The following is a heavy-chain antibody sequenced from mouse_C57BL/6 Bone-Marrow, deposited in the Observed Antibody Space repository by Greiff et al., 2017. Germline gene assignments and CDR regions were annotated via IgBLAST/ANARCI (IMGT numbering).Heavy chain of an antibody. CDR3: AGGRY. J-gene: IGHJ2*01. Sequence: QVQLQQPGAELVKPGASVKLSCKASGYTFTSYWMQWVKQRPGQGLEWIGEIDPSDSYTNYNQKFKGKATLTVDTSSSTAYMQLSSLTSEDSAVYDWAGGRYWGQGTTLTVSS. CDR2: IDPSDSYT. V-gene: IGHV1-50*01. CDR1: GYTFTSYW.